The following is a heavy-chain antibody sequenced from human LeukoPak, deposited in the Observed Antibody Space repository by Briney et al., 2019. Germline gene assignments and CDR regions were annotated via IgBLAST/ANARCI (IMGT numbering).Heavy chain of an antibody. CDR2: VYYGRSP. CDR1: GDSISRSTYY. CDR3: ARSSGTGTFSY. J-gene: IGHJ4*02. Sequence: ASETLSLTCTVSGDSISRSTYYWAWIRQPPGKGLEWIGSVYYGRSPYFNPSLESRATTSVDTSKNHFSLKMSSVTAADTAVYYCARSSGTGTFSYWGQGTLVTVSS. D-gene: IGHD6-25*01. V-gene: IGHV4-39*02.